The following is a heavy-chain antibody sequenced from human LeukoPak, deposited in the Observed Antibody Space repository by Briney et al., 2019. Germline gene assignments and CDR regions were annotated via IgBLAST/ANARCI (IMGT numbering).Heavy chain of an antibody. V-gene: IGHV4-34*01. CDR3: ARKGWWYNWFDP. CDR2: INDSGST. CDR1: GGSFSGYY. D-gene: IGHD2-8*02. Sequence: SETLSLTCAVYGGSFSGYYWSWIRQPPGKGLEWIGEINDSGSTNYNPALKRRVTITVDTSKTQFSLKLSSVTAADTAVYYCARKGWWYNWFDPWGQGTLVTVSS. J-gene: IGHJ5*02.